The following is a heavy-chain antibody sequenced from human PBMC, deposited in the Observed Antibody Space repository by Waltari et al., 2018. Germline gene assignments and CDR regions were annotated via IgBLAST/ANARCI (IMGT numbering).Heavy chain of an antibody. V-gene: IGHV3-23*01. CDR2: ITGSGDST. CDR1: GFPFRSYA. J-gene: IGHJ4*02. CDR3: AKSRGSSYGTEYLDY. D-gene: IGHD3-16*01. Sequence: EVQLLESGGGLVQPGGSLRLSCAASGFPFRSYAMNWVRQAPGKGLEWVSLITGSGDSTDYADSVKGRFTVSRDNSKNTLYLQMNSLRAEDTAVYYCAKSRGSSYGTEYLDYWGQGTLVTVSS.